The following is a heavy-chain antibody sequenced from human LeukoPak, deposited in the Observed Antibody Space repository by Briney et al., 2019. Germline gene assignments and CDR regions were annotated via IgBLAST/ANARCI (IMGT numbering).Heavy chain of an antibody. V-gene: IGHV4-59*01. Sequence: SETLSLTRTVSGGSISSYYWSWIRQPPGKGLEWIGYIYYSGSTNYNPSLKSRVTISVDTSKNQFSLKLSSVTAADTAVYYCARGLYSGYGGYFDYWGQGTLVTVSS. CDR1: GGSISSYY. CDR2: IYYSGST. CDR3: ARGLYSGYGGYFDY. J-gene: IGHJ4*02. D-gene: IGHD5-12*01.